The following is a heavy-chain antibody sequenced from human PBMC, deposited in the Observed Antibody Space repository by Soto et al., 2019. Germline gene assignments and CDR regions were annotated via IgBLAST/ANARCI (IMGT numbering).Heavy chain of an antibody. V-gene: IGHV3-23*01. Sequence: GYLSLAFAAAGITCRSRAMSWVRPAPGEGLEWVSTITDTGGDTKYSDSVSGRFTMSRDNYKKTLYLQMNNLRVEDSALYYCARGSTDYYPGRRIFDLWGRGTLVTVSS. CDR1: GITCRSRA. D-gene: IGHD1-26*01. CDR3: ARGSTDYYPGRRIFDL. J-gene: IGHJ4*02. CDR2: ITDTGGDT.